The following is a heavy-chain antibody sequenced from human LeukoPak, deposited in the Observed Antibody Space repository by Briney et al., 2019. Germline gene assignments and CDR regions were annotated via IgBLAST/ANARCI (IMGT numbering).Heavy chain of an antibody. CDR2: INPNSGGT. J-gene: IGHJ4*02. D-gene: IGHD5-12*01. V-gene: IGHV1-2*02. CDR1: GYTFTGYY. CDR3: ARDLISGYDSDLFDY. Sequence: SSVKVSCKASGYTFTGYYMHWVRQPPEQGLEWMGCINPNSGGTNNAQKFHGRINMTRDTSISTAYMELSRLRSDDTAVYYCARDLISGYDSDLFDYWGQGTLVTVSS.